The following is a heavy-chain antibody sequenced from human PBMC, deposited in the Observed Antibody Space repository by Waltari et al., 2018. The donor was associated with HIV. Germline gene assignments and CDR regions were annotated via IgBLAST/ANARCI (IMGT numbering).Heavy chain of an antibody. D-gene: IGHD6-6*01. V-gene: IGHV3-23*01. J-gene: IGHJ4*02. Sequence: EVQLLASGGESTQPGQSLPIYSGGSGFGFANYGMAWVRRAPGGGLESIASISGGGSKTYYVDSVKGRFTISRDKSKNVMYLKMTNLKVDDTAMYFCAKDLSISSARPRLVSFDFWSQGTQVSVAS. CDR3: AKDLSISSARPRLVSFDF. CDR2: ISGGGSKT. CDR1: GFGFANYG.